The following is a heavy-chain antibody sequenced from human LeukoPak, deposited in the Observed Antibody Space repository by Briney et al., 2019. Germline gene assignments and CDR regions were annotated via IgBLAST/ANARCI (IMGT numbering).Heavy chain of an antibody. Sequence: PSETLSLTCTVSGGSISSSSYYWGWIRQPPGKGLEWIGSIYYSGSTYYNPSLKSRVTISVDTSKNQFSLKLSSVTAADTAVYYWARGSGGDDFWSFYYYYYMDVWGKGTTVTVSS. CDR3: ARGSGGDDFWSFYYYYYMDV. J-gene: IGHJ6*03. CDR1: GGSISSSSYY. CDR2: IYYSGST. V-gene: IGHV4-39*07. D-gene: IGHD3-3*01.